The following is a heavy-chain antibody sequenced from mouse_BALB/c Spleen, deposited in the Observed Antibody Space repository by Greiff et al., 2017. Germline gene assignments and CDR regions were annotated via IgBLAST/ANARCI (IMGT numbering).Heavy chain of an antibody. D-gene: IGHD1-1*01. V-gene: IGHV1-14*01. CDR3: ARDRGSSYLYAMDY. CDR1: GYTFTSYV. CDR2: INPYNDGT. Sequence: LVESGPELVKPGASVKMSCKASGYTFTSYVMHWVKQKPGQGLEWIGYINPYNDGTKYNEKFKGKATLTSDKSSSTAYMELSSLTSEDSAVYYCARDRGSSYLYAMDYWGQGTSVTVSS. J-gene: IGHJ4*01.